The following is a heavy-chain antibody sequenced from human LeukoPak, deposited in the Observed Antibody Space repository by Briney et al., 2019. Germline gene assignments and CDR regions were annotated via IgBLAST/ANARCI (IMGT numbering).Heavy chain of an antibody. CDR1: GFTFSDYY. Sequence: GGSLRLSCAASGFTFSDYYMSWIRQAPGKGLQWVSYISSSGGNTYYADYVRGRFTMSRDNAKNLLFLQMNSLRAEDTAVYYCARGMRSGIAAAGYFDYWGQGTLVTVSS. CDR3: ARGMRSGIAAAGYFDY. CDR2: ISSSGGNT. J-gene: IGHJ4*02. D-gene: IGHD6-13*01. V-gene: IGHV3-11*04.